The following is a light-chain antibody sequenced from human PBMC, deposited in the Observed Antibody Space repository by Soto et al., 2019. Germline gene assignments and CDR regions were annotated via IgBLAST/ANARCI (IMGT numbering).Light chain of an antibody. Sequence: QSALTQPASVSGSPGQSITISCTGTRSDVGSYNLVSWYQHHPGKAPKVMIYEGSKRPSGVSTRFSGSKSGNTASLTISGLQAEAEADYYCCSYADGSTYVFGTGTKVTVL. V-gene: IGLV2-23*01. J-gene: IGLJ1*01. CDR2: EGS. CDR3: CSYADGSTYV. CDR1: RSDVGSYNL.